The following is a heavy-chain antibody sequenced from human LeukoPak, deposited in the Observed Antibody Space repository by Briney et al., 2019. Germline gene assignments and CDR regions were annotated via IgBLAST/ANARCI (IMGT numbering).Heavy chain of an antibody. D-gene: IGHD4-23*01. V-gene: IGHV4-59*01. CDR2: IYYDGNT. J-gene: IGHJ4*02. CDR3: TSGPTAVITPGGYFDY. CDR1: GGSISSGY. Sequence: PSETLSLICTVSGGSISSGYWSCLRQPPGKGLEWMGYIYYDGNTRYNPSLRGRVTISVDTSKNQFSLKLRSVTAADTAVYYCTSGPTAVITPGGYFDYWSQGTLVTVSS.